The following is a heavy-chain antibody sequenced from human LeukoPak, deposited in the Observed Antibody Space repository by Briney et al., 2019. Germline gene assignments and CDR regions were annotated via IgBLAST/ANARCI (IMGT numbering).Heavy chain of an antibody. CDR1: GGSFSSYA. Sequence: SVKVSCKTSGGSFSSYAISWVRQAPGQGLEWMGGIIPIFGTANYAQTFQGRVTITADKSTSTAYMELSSLRSEDTAVYYCATVGATIGMLAFDIWGQGTMVTVSS. J-gene: IGHJ3*02. CDR3: ATVGATIGMLAFDI. D-gene: IGHD1-26*01. CDR2: IIPIFGTA. V-gene: IGHV1-69*06.